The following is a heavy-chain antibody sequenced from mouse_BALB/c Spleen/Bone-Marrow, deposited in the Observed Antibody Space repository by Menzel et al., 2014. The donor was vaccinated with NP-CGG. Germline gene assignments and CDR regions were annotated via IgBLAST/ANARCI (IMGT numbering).Heavy chain of an antibody. CDR3: ARHAYYDQTEVSFVY. V-gene: IGHV5-9-2*01. CDR1: GFTFSSYG. CDR2: ISGGGSYT. D-gene: IGHD2-4*01. J-gene: IGHJ3*01. Sequence: EVKLEESGGNLVKSGGSLKLSCEASGFTFSSYGMSWVRQTPEKRLEWVATISGGGSYTFYPDSVKGRFTISRDNAKNNLYLQLSSLRFEDTALYYCARHAYYDQTEVSFVYWGQGTLATVSA.